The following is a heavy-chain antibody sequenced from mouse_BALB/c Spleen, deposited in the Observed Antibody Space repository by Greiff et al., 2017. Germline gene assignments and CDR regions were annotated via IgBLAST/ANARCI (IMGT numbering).Heavy chain of an antibody. Sequence: EVMLVESGGGLVQPGGSMKLSCVASGFTFSNYWMNWVRQSPEKGLEWVAEIRLKSNNYATHYAESVKGRFTISRDDSKSSVYLQMNNLRAEDTGIYYCTYRYDDGGLDYWGQGTTLTVSS. D-gene: IGHD2-14*01. CDR1: GFTFSNYW. J-gene: IGHJ2*01. V-gene: IGHV6-6*02. CDR2: IRLKSNNYAT. CDR3: TYRYDDGGLDY.